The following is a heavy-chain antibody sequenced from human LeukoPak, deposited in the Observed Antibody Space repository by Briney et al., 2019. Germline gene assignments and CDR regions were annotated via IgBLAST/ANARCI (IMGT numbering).Heavy chain of an antibody. CDR1: GGTFSSYA. CDR3: ASGIQLWYEFDY. V-gene: IGHV1-69*13. D-gene: IGHD5-18*01. CDR2: IIPIFGTA. Sequence: SVKVSCKASGGTFSSYAISWVRQAPGQGLEWVGGIIPIFGTANYAQEFQGRVTITADESTSTAYMELSSLRSEDTAVYYCASGIQLWYEFDYWGQGTLVTVSS. J-gene: IGHJ4*02.